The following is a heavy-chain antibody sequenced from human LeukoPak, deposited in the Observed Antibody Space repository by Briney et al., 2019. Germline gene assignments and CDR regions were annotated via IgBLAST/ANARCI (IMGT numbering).Heavy chain of an antibody. CDR1: GGSISSYY. CDR3: ARVGRYSSGWYGID. D-gene: IGHD6-19*01. Sequence: SETLSLTCTVSGGSISSYYWSWIRQPPGKGLEWIGYIYYSGSTNYNPSLKSRVTISVDTSKNQFSLKLSSVTAADTAVYYCARVGRYSSGWYGIDWGQGTLVTVSS. V-gene: IGHV4-59*01. CDR2: IYYSGST. J-gene: IGHJ4*02.